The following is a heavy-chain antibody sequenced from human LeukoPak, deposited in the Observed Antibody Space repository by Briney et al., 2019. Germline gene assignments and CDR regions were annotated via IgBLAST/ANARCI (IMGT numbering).Heavy chain of an antibody. CDR2: IKQDGSEK. Sequence: GGSLRLSCAASGFTFSSYWMSWVRQAPGKGLEWVANIKQDGSEKYYVDSVKGRFTISRDNARNSLYLQMNSLRAEDTAVYYCARDVSGSSSWVRFDYWGQGTLVTVSS. CDR3: ARDVSGSSSWVRFDY. D-gene: IGHD6-13*01. CDR1: GFTFSSYW. V-gene: IGHV3-7*01. J-gene: IGHJ4*02.